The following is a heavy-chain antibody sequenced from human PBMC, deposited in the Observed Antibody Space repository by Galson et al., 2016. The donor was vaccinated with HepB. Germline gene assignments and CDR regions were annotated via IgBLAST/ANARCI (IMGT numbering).Heavy chain of an antibody. CDR3: AHRSGGAYYFDGIGCPHYFDS. D-gene: IGHD3-22*01. J-gene: IGHJ4*02. Sequence: PALVKPTQTLTLTCTFSGFSLSTGGVAVGWIRQPPGRALEWLALIYGDDDKRYSPFLKRRLTITKDTSTNKVVLTMTNMDPVDTGTYFCAHRSGGAYYFDGIGCPHYFDSWGQGTLVTVSS. CDR1: GFSLSTGGVA. CDR2: IYGDDDK. V-gene: IGHV2-5*02.